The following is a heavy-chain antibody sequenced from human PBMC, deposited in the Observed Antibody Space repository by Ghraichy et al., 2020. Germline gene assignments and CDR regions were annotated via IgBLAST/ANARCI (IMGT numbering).Heavy chain of an antibody. CDR1: GGSISSSSYY. CDR3: ARLSSSWYRYYFDY. D-gene: IGHD6-13*01. Sequence: ESLNISCTVSGGSISSSSYYWGWIRQPPGKGLEWIGSIYYSGSTYYNPSLKSRVTISVDTSKNQFSLKLSSVTAADTAVYYCARLSSSWYRYYFDYWGQGTLVTVSS. CDR2: IYYSGST. V-gene: IGHV4-39*01. J-gene: IGHJ4*02.